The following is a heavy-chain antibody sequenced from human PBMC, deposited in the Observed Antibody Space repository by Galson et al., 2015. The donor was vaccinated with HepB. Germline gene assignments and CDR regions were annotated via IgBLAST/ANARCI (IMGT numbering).Heavy chain of an antibody. CDR2: ISPDNRDT. CDR1: GYTFSTYS. D-gene: IGHD2-15*01. V-gene: IGHV1-18*01. Sequence: SVKVSCKASGYTFSTYSITWVRQAPGQGLEWMEWISPDNRDTNYARKFQGRVTMTTDTFTSTAYMEHRSLRSDDTAFYYCARGALVGVVGGSQNNWFAPWGQGTLATVSS. CDR3: ARGALVGVVGGSQNNWFAP. J-gene: IGHJ5*02.